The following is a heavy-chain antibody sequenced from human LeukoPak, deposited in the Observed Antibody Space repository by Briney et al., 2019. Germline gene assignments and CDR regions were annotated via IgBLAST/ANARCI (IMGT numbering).Heavy chain of an antibody. J-gene: IGHJ4*02. CDR2: ISSSSSYI. V-gene: IGHV3-21*01. CDR1: GFTFSSYS. CDR3: ARGKGYYYDSSGLIKD. Sequence: PGGSLRLSCAASGFTFSSYSMNWVRQAPGKGLEWVSSISSSSSYIYYADSVKGRFTISRDNAKNSLYLQMNSLRAEDTAVYYCARGKGYYYDSSGLIKDWGQGTLVTVSS. D-gene: IGHD3-22*01.